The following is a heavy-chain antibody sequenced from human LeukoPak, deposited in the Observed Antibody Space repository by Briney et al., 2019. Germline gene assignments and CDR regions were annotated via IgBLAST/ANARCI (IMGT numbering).Heavy chain of an antibody. CDR3: ARTARVFDH. V-gene: IGHV4-4*08. Sequence: SETLSLTCTVSDGSISSYYWSWIRQPPGKALECIGYIYINGDTNSNPSLKSRVTMSLDTSKKQFSLQLRSVTAADTAVYFCARTARVFDHWGQGLLVTVSS. CDR1: DGSISSYY. J-gene: IGHJ4*02. CDR2: IYINGDT. D-gene: IGHD2-21*02.